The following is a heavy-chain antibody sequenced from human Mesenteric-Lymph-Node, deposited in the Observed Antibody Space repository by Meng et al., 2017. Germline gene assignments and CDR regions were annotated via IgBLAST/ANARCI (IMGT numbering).Heavy chain of an antibody. CDR1: GYTFTGYY. Sequence: QVQLGQSGAEVKKPGASVKVSCKASGYTFTGYYMHWVRQASGQGLEWMGRINPNSGGTNYAQKFQGRVTMTRDTSISTAYMELSRLRSDDTAVYYCAHQAVAGTRGWFDPWGQGTLVTVSS. D-gene: IGHD6-19*01. V-gene: IGHV1-2*06. J-gene: IGHJ5*02. CDR3: AHQAVAGTRGWFDP. CDR2: INPNSGGT.